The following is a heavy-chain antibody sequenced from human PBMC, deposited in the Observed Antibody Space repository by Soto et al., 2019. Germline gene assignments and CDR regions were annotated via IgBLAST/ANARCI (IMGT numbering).Heavy chain of an antibody. D-gene: IGHD7-27*01. CDR2: IFYSGST. J-gene: IGHJ4*02. CDR3: ARERTGDPSFFDY. CDR1: GGSVSSGSYY. V-gene: IGHV4-61*01. Sequence: GTLSLTFTVSGGSVSSGSYYWSWIRQPPGKGLEWLGYIFYSGSTNYNPSLKSRVTISVDSSKNQFSLKLSSVTAADTAVYYCARERTGDPSFFDYWGQGTLVTVSS.